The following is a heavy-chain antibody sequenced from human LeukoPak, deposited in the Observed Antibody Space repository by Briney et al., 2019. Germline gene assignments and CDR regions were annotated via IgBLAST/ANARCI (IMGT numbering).Heavy chain of an antibody. D-gene: IGHD2-2*01. Sequence: GGSLRLSCAASGFTFSSYGMHWVRQAPGKGLEWVAVIWYDGSNKYYADSVKGRFTISRDNSKNTLYLQMNSLRAEDTAVYYCARSRRYCGSTSCPLSAYWGQGTLVTVSS. CDR2: IWYDGSNK. V-gene: IGHV3-30*19. J-gene: IGHJ4*02. CDR1: GFTFSSYG. CDR3: ARSRRYCGSTSCPLSAY.